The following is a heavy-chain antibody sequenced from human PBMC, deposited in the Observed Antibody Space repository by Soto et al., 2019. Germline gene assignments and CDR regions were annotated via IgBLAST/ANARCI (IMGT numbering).Heavy chain of an antibody. Sequence: QVQLQESGPRLVKPSQDLSLTCTVSGGSINSGAYHWSWVRQHPGKGLEWIGAISYRGTTYSNPSLQSRMTMSVDPSKTRFSLKLRSVTAADTFVYYCARMSATGTRRFDPCGPGTLVTVSS. J-gene: IGHJ5*02. CDR1: GGSINSGAYH. CDR2: ISYRGTT. D-gene: IGHD1-1*01. CDR3: ARMSATGTRRFDP. V-gene: IGHV4-31*03.